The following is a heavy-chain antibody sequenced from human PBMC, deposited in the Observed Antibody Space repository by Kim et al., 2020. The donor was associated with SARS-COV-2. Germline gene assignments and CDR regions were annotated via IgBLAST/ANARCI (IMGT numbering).Heavy chain of an antibody. CDR2: MNPNSGNT. CDR1: GYTFTSYD. Sequence: ASVKVSCKASGYTFTSYDINWVRQATGQGLEWMGWMNPNSGNTGYAQKFQGRVTMTRNTSISTAYMELSSLRSEDTAVYYCARGTWDYYDSSCYRTYYFDYWGQGTLVTVSS. J-gene: IGHJ4*02. CDR3: ARGTWDYYDSSCYRTYYFDY. V-gene: IGHV1-8*01. D-gene: IGHD3-22*01.